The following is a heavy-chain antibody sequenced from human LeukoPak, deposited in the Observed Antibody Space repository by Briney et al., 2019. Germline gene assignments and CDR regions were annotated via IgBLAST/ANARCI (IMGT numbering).Heavy chain of an antibody. CDR1: GFTFSSYA. CDR2: VSGSGGST. V-gene: IGHV3-23*01. J-gene: IGHJ6*03. Sequence: GGSLRLSCAASGFTFSSYAMSWVRQAPGKGLEWVSAVSGSGGSTFYADSVKGRFTISRDKSKNTLYLQMNSLRAEDTAVYYCAKEGYGDYSYYKDVWGKGTTVTVSS. CDR3: AKEGYGDYSYYKDV. D-gene: IGHD4-17*01.